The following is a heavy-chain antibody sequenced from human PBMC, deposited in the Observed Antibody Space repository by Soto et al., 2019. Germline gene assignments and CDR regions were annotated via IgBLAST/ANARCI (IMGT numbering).Heavy chain of an antibody. J-gene: IGHJ6*02. CDR3: ARRPSITMVRGVIDYYYYGMDV. CDR2: IYYSGST. V-gene: IGHV4-39*01. CDR1: GGSISSSSYY. D-gene: IGHD3-10*01. Sequence: SETLSLTCTVSGGSISSSSYYWGWIRQPPGKGLEWIGSIYYSGSTYYNPSLKSRVTISVDTSKNQFSLKLSSVTAADTAVYYCARRPSITMVRGVIDYYYYGMDVWGQGTTVTVSS.